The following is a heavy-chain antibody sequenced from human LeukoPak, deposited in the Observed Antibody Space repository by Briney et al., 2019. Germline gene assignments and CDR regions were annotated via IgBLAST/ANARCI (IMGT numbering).Heavy chain of an antibody. CDR3: ARGYYGSGSYYREKFDY. CDR1: GFTFSSHA. J-gene: IGHJ4*02. D-gene: IGHD3-10*01. V-gene: IGHV3-64*01. Sequence: GGSLRLSCAASGFTFSSHAMHWVRQAPGKGLEYVSAISSNGGSTYYANSVKGRFTISRDNSKNTLYLQMGSLRAEDMAVYYCARGYYGSGSYYREKFDYWGQGTLVTVSS. CDR2: ISSNGGST.